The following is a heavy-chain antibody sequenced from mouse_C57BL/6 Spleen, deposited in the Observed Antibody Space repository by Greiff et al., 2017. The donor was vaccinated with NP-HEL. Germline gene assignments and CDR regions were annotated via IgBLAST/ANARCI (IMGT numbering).Heavy chain of an antibody. D-gene: IGHD2-3*01. J-gene: IGHJ2*01. CDR1: GYTFTDYY. CDR3: ARAYDGYSYFDY. Sequence: EVQLQQSGPELVKPGASVKISCKASGYTFTDYYMNWVKQSHGKSLEWIGDINPNNGGTSYNQKFKGKATLTVDKSSSTAYMELRSLTSEDSAVYYCARAYDGYSYFDYWGQGTTLTVSS. V-gene: IGHV1-26*01. CDR2: INPNNGGT.